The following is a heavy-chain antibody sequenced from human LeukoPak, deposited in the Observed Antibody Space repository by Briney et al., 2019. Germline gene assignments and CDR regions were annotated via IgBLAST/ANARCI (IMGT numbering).Heavy chain of an antibody. CDR1: GGTFSSYA. CDR3: ARAYYYDSSGYRRDEAVNGMDV. D-gene: IGHD3-22*01. CDR2: INPNSGGT. J-gene: IGHJ6*02. Sequence: ASVKVSCKASGGTFSSYAISWVRQAPGQGLEWMGWINPNSGGTNYAQKFQGWVTMTRDTSISTAYMELSRLRSDDTAVYYCARAYYYDSSGYRRDEAVNGMDVWGQGTTVTVSS. V-gene: IGHV1-2*04.